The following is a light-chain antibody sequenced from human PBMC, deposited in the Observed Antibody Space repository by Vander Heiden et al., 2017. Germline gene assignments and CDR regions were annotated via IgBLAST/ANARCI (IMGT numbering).Light chain of an antibody. Sequence: EIVLPQSPATLSLSPGERATLSCRASQSVSSYLAWYQQKPGQAPRLLIYDASNRATGIKARFSGSGYGTDFTLTISSREPEDFAVYYCQQRINGHPTWTFGQGTKVEIK. V-gene: IGKV3-11*01. J-gene: IGKJ1*01. CDR1: QSVSSY. CDR2: DAS. CDR3: QQRINGHPTWT.